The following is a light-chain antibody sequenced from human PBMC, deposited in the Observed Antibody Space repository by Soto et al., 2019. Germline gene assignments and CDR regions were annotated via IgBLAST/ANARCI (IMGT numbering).Light chain of an antibody. V-gene: IGLV2-23*01. J-gene: IGLJ1*01. Sequence: QSVLTQPASVSGSPGQSITISCTGTSSDVGSYNLVSWYQQHPGKAPKLMIYEGSKRPSGVSNRFSGSKSGNTASLTISGLQAEYEADYYCCSYAGSSTLYVFGTGTNVTVL. CDR3: CSYAGSSTLYV. CDR1: SSDVGSYNL. CDR2: EGS.